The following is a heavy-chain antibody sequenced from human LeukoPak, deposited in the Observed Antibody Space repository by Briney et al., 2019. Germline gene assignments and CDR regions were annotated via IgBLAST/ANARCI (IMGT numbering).Heavy chain of an antibody. CDR3: ARGRGYSGYDYPAY. CDR1: GYTFISYG. CDR2: INTDNGNT. J-gene: IGHJ4*02. V-gene: IGHV1-3*04. D-gene: IGHD5-12*01. Sequence: ASVKVSCKASGYTFISYGMHWVRQARGQGLEWMRWINTDNGNTKSSQKFQDRVTITIDTSASTAYMEVSSLTSEDTAVYYCARGRGYSGYDYPAYWGQGTLVTVSS.